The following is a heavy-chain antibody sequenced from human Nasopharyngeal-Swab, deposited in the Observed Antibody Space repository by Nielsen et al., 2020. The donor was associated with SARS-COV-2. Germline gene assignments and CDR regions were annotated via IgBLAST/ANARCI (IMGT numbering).Heavy chain of an antibody. Sequence: SVKVSCKASGGTFSSYAISWVRQAPGQGLEWMGGIIPIFGTANYAQKFQGRVTITADESTSTAYMELSSLRSEDTAVYYCARGTQGPRYDFWSGYLGNYYYYGMDVWGQGTTVTVSS. CDR3: ARGTQGPRYDFWSGYLGNYYYYGMDV. CDR2: IIPIFGTA. D-gene: IGHD3-3*01. V-gene: IGHV1-69*13. J-gene: IGHJ6*02. CDR1: GGTFSSYA.